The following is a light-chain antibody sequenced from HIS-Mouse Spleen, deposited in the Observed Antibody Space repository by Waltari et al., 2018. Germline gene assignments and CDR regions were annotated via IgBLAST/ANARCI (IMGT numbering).Light chain of an antibody. V-gene: IGLV3-25*03. CDR2: KDN. CDR1: AFPKQY. CDR3: QSADSSGTYPV. Sequence: SYELTQPPSVSVSPGQTARITCSGDAFPKQYAYWYQQKPGQAPVLVIYKDNERPSGIPEPFSGSSSGTTVTLTISGVQAEDEADYYCQSADSSGTYPVFGGGTKLTVL. J-gene: IGLJ3*02.